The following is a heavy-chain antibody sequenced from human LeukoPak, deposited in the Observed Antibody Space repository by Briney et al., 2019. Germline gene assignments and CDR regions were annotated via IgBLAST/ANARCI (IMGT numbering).Heavy chain of an antibody. CDR3: ARPSIAAGFDFDY. CDR2: INPSGGST. J-gene: IGHJ4*02. D-gene: IGHD6-6*01. V-gene: IGHV1-46*01. CDR1: GYTFTSYY. Sequence: ASVKVSCKASGYTFTSYYMHWVRQAPGQGLEWTGIINPSGGSTSYAQKFQGRVTMTRDMSTSTVYMELSSLRSEDTAVYYCARPSIAAGFDFDYWGQGTLVTVSS.